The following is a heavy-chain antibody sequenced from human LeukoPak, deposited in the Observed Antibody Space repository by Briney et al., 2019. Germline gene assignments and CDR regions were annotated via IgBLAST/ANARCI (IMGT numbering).Heavy chain of an antibody. CDR2: ITGSGGSA. CDR1: GFTFSNYA. Sequence: GGSLRLSCAASGFTFSNYAITWVRQAPGKGLEWVSAITGSGGSAYSADSVKGRFTISRDNSNNTVYLQMNSLRAEDTAVYYXXKXXXXSGYDYGRELDYWGQGTLVTVSS. V-gene: IGHV3-23*01. CDR3: XKXXXXSGYDYGRELDY. D-gene: IGHD5-12*01. J-gene: IGHJ4*02.